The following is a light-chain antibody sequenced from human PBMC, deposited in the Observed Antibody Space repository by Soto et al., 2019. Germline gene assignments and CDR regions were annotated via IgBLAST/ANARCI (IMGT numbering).Light chain of an antibody. CDR3: QQYGSSPLFT. J-gene: IGKJ3*01. CDR2: RAS. V-gene: IGKV3-20*01. Sequence: NVLTQSPGTLSLSPGERATLSCRASQSVSSNYLAWYQQRPGQAPRLLIYRASSRATGIPDRFSGSGSGTDFTLTISRLEPEDFAVYYFQQYGSSPLFTFGPGTKVDIK. CDR1: QSVSSNY.